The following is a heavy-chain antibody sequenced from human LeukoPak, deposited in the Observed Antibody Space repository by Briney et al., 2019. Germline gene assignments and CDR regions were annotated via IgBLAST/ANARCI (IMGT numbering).Heavy chain of an antibody. V-gene: IGHV3-23*01. CDR2: ISGSGGST. CDR3: AKDGGGYDTSGYYYGDY. Sequence: GGSLRLSCAASGFTFSSYAMGWVRQAPGKGLEWVSTISGSGGSTYYADSVKGRFTISRDNSKNTLYLQMNSLRAEDTAVYYCAKDGGGYDTSGYYYGDYWGQGTLVTVSS. D-gene: IGHD3-22*01. J-gene: IGHJ4*02. CDR1: GFTFSSYA.